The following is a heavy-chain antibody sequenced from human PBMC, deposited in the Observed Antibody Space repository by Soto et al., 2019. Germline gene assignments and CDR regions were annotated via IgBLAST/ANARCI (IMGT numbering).Heavy chain of an antibody. V-gene: IGHV1-2*04. Sequence: QVQLVQSGAEVKKPGASVKVSCKASGYTFTGYYMHWVRQAPGQGLEWMGWINPNSGGTNYAQKFQGWISMTRDTSISTAYMELSRLRSDDTAVYYCARSPPGAWYFDYWGQGTLVTVSS. CDR2: INPNSGGT. CDR1: GYTFTGYY. CDR3: ARSPPGAWYFDY. D-gene: IGHD1-26*01. J-gene: IGHJ4*02.